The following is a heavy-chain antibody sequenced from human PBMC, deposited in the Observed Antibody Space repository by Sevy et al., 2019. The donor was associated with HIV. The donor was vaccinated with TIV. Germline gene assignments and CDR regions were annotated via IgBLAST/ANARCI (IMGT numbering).Heavy chain of an antibody. CDR3: TTMMRLYGDPNFWYFDL. D-gene: IGHD4-17*01. Sequence: GGSLRLSCAASGFTFSNVSTSWVRQASGKGLEWVGRIQSKSEGGTTDYAAPVKGRFSISRDESSDTLYLQMNSLKTEDTAVYYCTTMMRLYGDPNFWYFDLWGRGTLVTVSS. V-gene: IGHV3-15*01. J-gene: IGHJ2*01. CDR2: IQSKSEGGTT. CDR1: GFTFSNVS.